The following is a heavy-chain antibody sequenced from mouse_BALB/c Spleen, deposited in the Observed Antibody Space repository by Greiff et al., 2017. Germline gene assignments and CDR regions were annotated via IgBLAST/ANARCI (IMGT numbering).Heavy chain of an antibody. CDR1: GFTFSSYA. Sequence: EVMLVESGGGLVKPGGSLKLSCAASGFTFSSYAMSWVRQTPEKRLEWVASISSGGSTYYPDSVKGRFTISRDNARNILYLQMSSLRSEDTAMYYCARGSGFYYGNYEFAYWGQGTLVTVSA. CDR2: ISSGGST. J-gene: IGHJ3*01. D-gene: IGHD2-1*01. CDR3: ARGSGFYYGNYEFAY. V-gene: IGHV5-6-5*01.